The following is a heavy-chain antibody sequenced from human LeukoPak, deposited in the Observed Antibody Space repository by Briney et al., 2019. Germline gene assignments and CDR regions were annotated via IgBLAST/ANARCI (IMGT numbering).Heavy chain of an antibody. CDR1: GFTFSSYA. J-gene: IGHJ4*02. CDR2: ISGSGGST. D-gene: IGHD6-25*01. V-gene: IGHV3-23*01. CDR3: AKTRWSSVTDHYYFDY. Sequence: PGGSLRLSCAASGFTFSSYAMHWVRQAPGKGLEWVSAISGSGGSTYYADSVKGRFTISRDNSKNTLYLQMNSLRAEDTAVYYCAKTRWSSVTDHYYFDYWGQGTLVTVSS.